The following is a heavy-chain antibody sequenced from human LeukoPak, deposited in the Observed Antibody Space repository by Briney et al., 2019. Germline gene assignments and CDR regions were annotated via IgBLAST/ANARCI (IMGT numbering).Heavy chain of an antibody. Sequence: GGSLRLSCAASGFTFSSYAMSWVRQAPGKGLEWVSAIRDSGGSTYYADSVKGRFTISRDNSKNALYLQMNSLRAEDTAVYYCAKDTVKGSYSVFDYWGQGTLVTVPS. J-gene: IGHJ4*02. CDR2: IRDSGGST. CDR1: GFTFSSYA. D-gene: IGHD1-26*01. CDR3: AKDTVKGSYSVFDY. V-gene: IGHV3-23*01.